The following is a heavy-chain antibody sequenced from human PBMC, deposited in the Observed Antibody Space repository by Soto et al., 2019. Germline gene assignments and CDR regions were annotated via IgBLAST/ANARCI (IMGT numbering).Heavy chain of an antibody. V-gene: IGHV2-5*02. CDR1: GFSLSTSGVG. CDR3: AHRRRPGRFDY. J-gene: IGHJ4*02. D-gene: IGHD3-10*01. Sequence: QITLKESGPPLVKPTQTLTLTCTFSGFSLSTSGVGVGWIRQPPGKALEWLALIYWDDDKRYSPSLKIRLTITKDTSKNQVVLTMTNMDPVDTATYYCAHRRRPGRFDYWGQGTLVTVSS. CDR2: IYWDDDK.